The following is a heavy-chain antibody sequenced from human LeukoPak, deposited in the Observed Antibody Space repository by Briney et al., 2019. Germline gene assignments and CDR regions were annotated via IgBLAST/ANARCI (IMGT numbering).Heavy chain of an antibody. V-gene: IGHV4-34*01. CDR2: INHSGST. Sequence: PSETLSLTCAVYGGSFSGYYWSWIRQPPGKGLEWIGEINHSGSTNYNPSLKSRVTISVDTSKNQFSLKLSSVTAADTAVYYCARGAYGDFWSPPGFDYWGQGTLVTVSS. D-gene: IGHD3-3*01. CDR1: GGSFSGYY. J-gene: IGHJ4*02. CDR3: ARGAYGDFWSPPGFDY.